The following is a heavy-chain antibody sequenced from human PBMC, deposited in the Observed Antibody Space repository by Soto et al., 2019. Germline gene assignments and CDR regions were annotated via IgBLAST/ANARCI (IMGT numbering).Heavy chain of an antibody. CDR2: IIPILGVA. Sequence: QVQLVQSGAEVKKPGSSVKVSCKASGGPFSTYTISWVRQAPGQGLEWMGRIIPILGVANYAQKFQGRVSIPADKSTTTAYMDLSSLRSEDTAMYYCAKLRGGADAEGYYFDFWGQGTLVTVSS. D-gene: IGHD3-10*01. J-gene: IGHJ4*02. CDR3: AKLRGGADAEGYYFDF. V-gene: IGHV1-69*02. CDR1: GGPFSTYT.